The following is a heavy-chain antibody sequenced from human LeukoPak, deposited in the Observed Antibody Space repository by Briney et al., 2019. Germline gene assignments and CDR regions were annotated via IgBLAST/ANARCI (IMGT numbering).Heavy chain of an antibody. J-gene: IGHJ6*03. CDR3: ARANPSAGYNTGWTGYYYYYMDV. Sequence: SETLSLTCTVSGGSISSGSGDYSWSWIRQPPGKGLEWIGYIYYSGNTQYNPSLKGRISMSVDTSKNHFSLRLNSVTAADTAVYYCARANPSAGYNTGWTGYYYYYMDVWGKGTTVTVSS. CDR2: IYYSGNT. D-gene: IGHD6-25*01. V-gene: IGHV4-30-4*07. CDR1: GGSISSGSGDYS.